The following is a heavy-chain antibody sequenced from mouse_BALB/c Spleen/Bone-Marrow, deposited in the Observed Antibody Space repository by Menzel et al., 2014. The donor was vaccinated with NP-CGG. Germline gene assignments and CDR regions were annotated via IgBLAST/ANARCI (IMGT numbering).Heavy chain of an antibody. CDR3: ARDGYDVGGALDY. J-gene: IGHJ4*01. CDR2: ISNGGSTT. V-gene: IGHV5-12-2*01. Sequence: EVQRVESGGGLVQPGGSRKLSCAASGITFRNFGMHWVRQTPEKRLEWVAYISNGGSTTYHPDTVKGRFTISRDNAKNTLYLQMSSLKSEDTAMYYCARDGYDVGGALDYWGQGTSVTVSS. CDR1: GITFRNFG. D-gene: IGHD2-2*01.